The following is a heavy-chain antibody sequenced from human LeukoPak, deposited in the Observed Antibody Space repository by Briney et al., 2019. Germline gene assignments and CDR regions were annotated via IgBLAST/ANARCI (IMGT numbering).Heavy chain of an antibody. V-gene: IGHV3-9*01. J-gene: IGHJ4*02. Sequence: DPGGSLRLSCAASGFTFDDYAMHWVRQAPGKGLEWVSGISWNSGSIGYADFVKGRFTISRDNAKNSLYLQMNSLRAEDTALYYCAKDDRRDFWSGYELDYWGQGALVTVSS. CDR3: AKDDRRDFWSGYELDY. CDR2: ISWNSGSI. D-gene: IGHD3-3*01. CDR1: GFTFDDYA.